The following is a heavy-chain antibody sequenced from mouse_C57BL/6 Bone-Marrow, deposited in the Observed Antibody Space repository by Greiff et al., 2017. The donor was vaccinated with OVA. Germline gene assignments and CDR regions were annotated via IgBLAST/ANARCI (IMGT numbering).Heavy chain of an antibody. J-gene: IGHJ3*01. V-gene: IGHV6-3*01. Sequence: EVNVVESGGGLVQPGGSMKLSCVASGFTFSNYWMNWVRQSPEKGLEWVAQIRLKSDNYATHYAESVKGRFTISRDDSKSSVYLQMNNLRAEDTGIYYCTGGYYGSSSLWFAYWGQGTLVTVSA. CDR1: GFTFSNYW. D-gene: IGHD1-1*01. CDR2: IRLKSDNYAT. CDR3: TGGYYGSSSLWFAY.